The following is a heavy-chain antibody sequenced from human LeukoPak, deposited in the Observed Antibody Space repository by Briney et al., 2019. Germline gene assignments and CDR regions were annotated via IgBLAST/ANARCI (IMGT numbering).Heavy chain of an antibody. CDR1: GFTFSSYS. CDR2: ISGSSSYI. Sequence: GGSLRLSCAASGFTFSSYSMNWVRQAPGKGLEWVSSISGSSSYIYYADSVKGRFTISRDNAKNSLYLQMNSLRAEDTAVYYCARGALAAAGYFDYWGQGTLVTVSS. CDR3: ARGALAAAGYFDY. J-gene: IGHJ4*02. D-gene: IGHD6-13*01. V-gene: IGHV3-21*01.